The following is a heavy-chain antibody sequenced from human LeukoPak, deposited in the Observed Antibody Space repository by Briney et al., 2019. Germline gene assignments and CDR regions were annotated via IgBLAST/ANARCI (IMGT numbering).Heavy chain of an antibody. CDR2: TYPGDSET. CDR1: RYSFTSYW. V-gene: IGHV5-51*01. Sequence: GESLKISCKGSRYSFTSYWIGWVRQMPGKGLEWMGITYPGDSETRYNPAFQGQVTISADKSIGTAYLQWSSLKASDTAVYYCARSYSISSSFDYWGLGALVTVSS. CDR3: ARSYSISSSFDY. D-gene: IGHD6-6*01. J-gene: IGHJ4*02.